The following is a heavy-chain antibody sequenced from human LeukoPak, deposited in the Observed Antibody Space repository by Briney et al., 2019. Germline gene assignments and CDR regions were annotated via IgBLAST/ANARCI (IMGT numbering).Heavy chain of an antibody. J-gene: IGHJ4*02. CDR3: ARDSSYYYDSFF. V-gene: IGHV3-30*03. Sequence: PGGSLRLSCAASGFTFSSYGMHWVRQAPGKGLEWVAVISFDGSNKYCSDSVKGRFTISRDNSKNTLYLQMNSLRAEDTAVYYCARDSSYYYDSFFWGQGTLVTVSS. CDR1: GFTFSSYG. CDR2: ISFDGSNK. D-gene: IGHD3-22*01.